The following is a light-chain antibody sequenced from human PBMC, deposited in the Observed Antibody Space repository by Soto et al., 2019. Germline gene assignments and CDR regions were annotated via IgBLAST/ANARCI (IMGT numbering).Light chain of an antibody. CDR1: QSICTN. V-gene: IGKV3-15*01. J-gene: IGKJ4*01. CDR2: KTS. CDR3: QQYAGWPLT. Sequence: EVVMTQSPATVSVSPGERTSLSCRASQSICTNLGWYQQKPGQAPRLLISKTSTRATGVPARFSGSWSGKDCTLTISSLQSEDIAVYYFQQYAGWPLTFGGGTTV.